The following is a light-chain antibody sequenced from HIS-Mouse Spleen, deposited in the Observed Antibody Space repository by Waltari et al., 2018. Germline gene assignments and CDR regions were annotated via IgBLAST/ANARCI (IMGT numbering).Light chain of an antibody. CDR3: QSADSSGTHVV. CDR2: KDS. J-gene: IGLJ2*01. CDR1: ALPNQC. V-gene: IGLV3-25*03. Sequence: SYELTQPPSVSVSPVQTARITCSGDALPNQCAYWYQQKPGQAPVLVIYKDSERPSGIPERFSGSSSGTTVTLTISGVQAEDEADYYCQSADSSGTHVVFGGGTKLTVL.